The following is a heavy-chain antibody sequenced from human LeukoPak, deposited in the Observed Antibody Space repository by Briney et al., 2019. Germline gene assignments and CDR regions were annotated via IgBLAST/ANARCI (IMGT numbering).Heavy chain of an antibody. CDR3: VKVDSAYAMDY. J-gene: IGHJ4*02. CDR1: GYTFTGYY. CDR2: INPNSGST. D-gene: IGHD5-12*01. Sequence: ASVKVSCKASGYTFTGYYMHWVRQAPGQGLEWMGWINPNSGSTNYAQKFQGRVTMTRDTSISTAYMDLSRLRSDDTAVYYCVKVDSAYAMDYWGQGTLVTVSS. V-gene: IGHV1-2*02.